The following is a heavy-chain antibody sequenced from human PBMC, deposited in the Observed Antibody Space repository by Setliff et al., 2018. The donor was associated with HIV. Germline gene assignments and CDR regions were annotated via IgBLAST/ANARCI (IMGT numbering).Heavy chain of an antibody. J-gene: IGHJ5*02. CDR1: GGSISSSTYY. Sequence: PSETLSLTCSVSGGSISSSTYYWGWIRQPPGKGLEWIGDIFYTGNTYYNPSLQSRVAISVDTSENQLSLKLNSVTAADTAVYYCARRGRDGVLIVFATGFDPWGQGTQVTVSS. CDR3: ARRGRDGVLIVFATGFDP. D-gene: IGHD2-8*01. CDR2: IFYTGNT. V-gene: IGHV4-39*01.